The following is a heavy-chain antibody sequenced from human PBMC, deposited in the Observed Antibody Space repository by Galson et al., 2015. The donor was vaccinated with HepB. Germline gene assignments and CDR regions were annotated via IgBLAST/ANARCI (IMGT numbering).Heavy chain of an antibody. Sequence: SLRLSCAASGFTFSSYGMHWVRQAPGKGLEWVAVISYDGSNKYYADSVKGRFTISRDNSKNTLYLQMNSLRAEDTAVYYCAKDPYGDTAMGGWFDPWGQGTLVTVSS. J-gene: IGHJ5*02. V-gene: IGHV3-30*18. CDR3: AKDPYGDTAMGGWFDP. CDR2: ISYDGSNK. CDR1: GFTFSSYG. D-gene: IGHD5-18*01.